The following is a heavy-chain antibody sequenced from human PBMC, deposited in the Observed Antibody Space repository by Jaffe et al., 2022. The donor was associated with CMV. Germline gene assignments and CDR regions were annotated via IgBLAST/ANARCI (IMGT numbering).Heavy chain of an antibody. CDR2: IYYSGST. CDR1: GGSISSSSYY. CDR3: ARHVLVDQRLTWDYYYMDV. D-gene: IGHD2-8*02. V-gene: IGHV4-39*01. Sequence: QLQLQESGPGLVKPSETLSLTCTVSGGSISSSSYYWGWIRQPPGKGLEWIGSIYYSGSTYYNPSLKSRVTISVDTSKNQFSLKLSSVTAADTAVYYCARHVLVDQRLTWDYYYMDVWGKGTTVTVSS. J-gene: IGHJ6*03.